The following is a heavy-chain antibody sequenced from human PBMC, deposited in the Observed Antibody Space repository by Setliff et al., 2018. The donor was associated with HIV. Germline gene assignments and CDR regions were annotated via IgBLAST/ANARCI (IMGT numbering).Heavy chain of an antibody. J-gene: IGHJ4*02. CDR1: GGSISNNSYY. D-gene: IGHD1-1*01. Sequence: SETLSLTCTVSGGSISNNSYYWGWSRQPPGKGLEWIGSVYYSGSTYYNPSLKSRHTISVDTSTNKFSLKLSSVTAADTAVYYCARLRGLNLEPFDYWGQGTLVTSPQ. CDR3: ARLRGLNLEPFDY. V-gene: IGHV4-39*01. CDR2: VYYSGST.